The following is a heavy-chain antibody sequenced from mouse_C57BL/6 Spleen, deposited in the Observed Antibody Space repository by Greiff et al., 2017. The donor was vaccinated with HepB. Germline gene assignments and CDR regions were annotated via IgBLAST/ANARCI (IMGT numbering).Heavy chain of an antibody. D-gene: IGHD2-2*01. CDR2: FHPYNDDT. J-gene: IGHJ2*01. V-gene: IGHV1-47*01. CDR1: GYTFTTYP. CDR3: ARGGGYDGTGLEYYLDY. Sequence: QVQLQQSGAELVKPGASVKMSCKASGYTFTTYPIEWMKQNHGKSLEWIGNFHPYNDDTKYNEKFKGKATLTVEKSSSTVYLELSRLTSDDSAVYCGARGGGYDGTGLEYYLDYGGQGTTLTVSS.